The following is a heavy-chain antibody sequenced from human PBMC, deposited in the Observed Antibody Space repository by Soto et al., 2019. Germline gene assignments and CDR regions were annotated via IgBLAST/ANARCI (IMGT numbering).Heavy chain of an antibody. V-gene: IGHV3-48*02. CDR2: IISSSSTI. CDR1: GFTLSSYS. Sequence: QTXGSRRRSCAASGFTLSSYSMNWVRQAPGKGLEWVSYIISSSSTIYYADSVKGRFTISRDNAKNALYLQMNSLRDEDTAVYYCARVRIWGKVTLVTVS. J-gene: IGHJ4*02. CDR3: ARVRI.